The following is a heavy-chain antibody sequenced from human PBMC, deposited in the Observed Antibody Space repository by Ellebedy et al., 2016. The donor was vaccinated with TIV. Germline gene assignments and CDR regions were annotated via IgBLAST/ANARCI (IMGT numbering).Heavy chain of an antibody. Sequence: GESLKISCVASGFTFSNYDMHWVRLAPGKGLEWVALISSDANNQYYADSVKGRFTISRDNSKNTLYLQMNSLRPEDTGVYYCAKVPVGYCTTPPCFYLDYWGQGTLVTVSS. D-gene: IGHD2-8*01. J-gene: IGHJ4*02. V-gene: IGHV3-30*18. CDR2: ISSDANNQ. CDR1: GFTFSNYD. CDR3: AKVPVGYCTTPPCFYLDY.